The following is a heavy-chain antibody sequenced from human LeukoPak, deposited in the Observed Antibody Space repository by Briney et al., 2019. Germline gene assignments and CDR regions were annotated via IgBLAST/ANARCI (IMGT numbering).Heavy chain of an antibody. CDR2: IYYSGST. V-gene: IGHV4-59*01. CDR1: GGSISSYY. D-gene: IGHD4-17*01. CDR3: ARADYGDHNFDY. J-gene: IGHJ4*02. Sequence: SETLSLTCTVPGGSISSYYWSWIRQPPGKGLEWIGYIYYSGSTNYNPSLKSRVTISVDTSKNQFSLKLSSVTAADTAVYYCARADYGDHNFDYWGQGTLVTVSS.